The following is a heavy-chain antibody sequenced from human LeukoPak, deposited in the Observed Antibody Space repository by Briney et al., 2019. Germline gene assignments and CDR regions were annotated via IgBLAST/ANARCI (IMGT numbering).Heavy chain of an antibody. V-gene: IGHV3-7*01. Sequence: PGGSLRLSSTASGFTFRSHWMTWVRQAPGKGLEWVANINQDGSAKYYVDSVKGRFTISRDNTKNSLYLQINSLRAEDTAVYYCARHDNWAFDYWGQGTLVTVSS. CDR2: INQDGSAK. CDR1: GFTFRSHW. D-gene: IGHD1-20*01. CDR3: ARHDNWAFDY. J-gene: IGHJ4*02.